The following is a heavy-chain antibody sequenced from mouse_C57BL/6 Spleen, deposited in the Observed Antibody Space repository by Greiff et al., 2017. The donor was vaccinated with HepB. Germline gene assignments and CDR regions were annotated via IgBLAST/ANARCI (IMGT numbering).Heavy chain of an antibody. CDR2: ISNLAYSI. Sequence: EVQLVESGGGLVQPGGSLKLSCAASGFTFSDYGMAWVRQAPRKGPEWVAFISNLAYSIYYADTVTGRFTISRENAKNTLYLEMSSLRSEDTAMYYCARRGDYEYFDVWGTGTTVTVSS. D-gene: IGHD2-4*01. J-gene: IGHJ1*03. CDR1: GFTFSDYG. CDR3: ARRGDYEYFDV. V-gene: IGHV5-15*01.